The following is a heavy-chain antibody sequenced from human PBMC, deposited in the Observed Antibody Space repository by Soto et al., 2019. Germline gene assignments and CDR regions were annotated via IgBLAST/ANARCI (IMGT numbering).Heavy chain of an antibody. CDR1: GFTFSSYG. D-gene: IGHD3-10*01. CDR3: TLLWLGEGDWFDP. J-gene: IGHJ5*02. Sequence: QVQLVESGGGVVQPGRSLRLSCAASGFTFSSYGMHWVRQAPGKGLEWVAVISYDGSNKYYADSVKGRFTISRDNSKNTLYLQMNSLRAEDTAVYYCTLLWLGEGDWFDPWVQGTLVTVSS. V-gene: IGHV3-30*03. CDR2: ISYDGSNK.